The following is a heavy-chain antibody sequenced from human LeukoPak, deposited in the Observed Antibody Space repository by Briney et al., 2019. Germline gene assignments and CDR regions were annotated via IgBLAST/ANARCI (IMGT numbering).Heavy chain of an antibody. CDR1: GCTFTGYY. J-gene: IGHJ5*02. CDR2: INPNSGGT. V-gene: IGHV1-2*02. Sequence: ASVKVSCKASGCTFTGYYMHWVRQAPGQGLEWMGWINPNSGGTNYAQKFQGRVTMTRDASISTAYMELSRLRSDDTAVYYCASLFVDTAMVRGGWFDPWGQGTLVTVSS. CDR3: ASLFVDTAMVRGGWFDP. D-gene: IGHD5-18*01.